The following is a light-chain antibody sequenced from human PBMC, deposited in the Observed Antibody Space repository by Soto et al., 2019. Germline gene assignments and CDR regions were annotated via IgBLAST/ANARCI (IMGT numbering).Light chain of an antibody. V-gene: IGKV1-9*01. CDR1: QDINTY. Sequence: DIQLTQSPSFLSASVGDRVTITCRASQDINTYLAWYQQKPGKAPKHLIFAASTLQNGVPSRFIGSGSGTEFTVTITSLQPEDFATYYCQQRKSYPITFGQGTRREIK. CDR3: QQRKSYPIT. CDR2: AAS. J-gene: IGKJ5*01.